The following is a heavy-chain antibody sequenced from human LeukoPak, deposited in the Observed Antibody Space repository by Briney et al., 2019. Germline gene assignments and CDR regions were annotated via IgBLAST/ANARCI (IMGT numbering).Heavy chain of an antibody. CDR2: IYYSGST. J-gene: IGHJ5*02. Sequence: SETLSLTCTVSGGSISSYYWSWIRQPPGKGLEWIGYIYYSGSTNYNPSLESRVTISVDTSKNQFSLKLSSVTAADTAVYYCARERIVVVPAAIPYNWFDPWGQGTLVTVSS. CDR3: ARERIVVVPAAIPYNWFDP. D-gene: IGHD2-2*02. V-gene: IGHV4-59*01. CDR1: GGSISSYY.